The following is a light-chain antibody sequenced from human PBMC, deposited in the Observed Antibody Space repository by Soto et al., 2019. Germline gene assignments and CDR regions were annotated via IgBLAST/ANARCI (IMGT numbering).Light chain of an antibody. CDR2: AAS. V-gene: IGKV1-39*01. Sequence: MTPSPYTLSGSIGDRATIICRASQTISTWLAWYQEKPGKAPNLLIYAASKLQSGVPSRFSGSGSGTDFTLTISSLQPEDFATYYCQQSYTSSITLGQGRLLEVK. J-gene: IGKJ5*01. CDR1: QTISTW. CDR3: QQSYTSSIT.